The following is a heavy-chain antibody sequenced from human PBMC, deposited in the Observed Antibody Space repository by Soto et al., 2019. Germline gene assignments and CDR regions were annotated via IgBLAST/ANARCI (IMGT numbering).Heavy chain of an antibody. D-gene: IGHD1-26*01. Sequence: SATLSLTCSFYGGTFSGYYWSGIRQPPGKRLEWIGEINNSGSTKYNPSLKSRVTISLDTSKNQFSLKLISVTAADTAVYYCSRDRRLVNYYTQGMVGWGKRRTVTVSS. CDR3: SRDRRLVNYYTQGMVG. J-gene: IGHJ6*03. V-gene: IGHV4-34*01. CDR2: INNSGST. CDR1: GGTFSGYY.